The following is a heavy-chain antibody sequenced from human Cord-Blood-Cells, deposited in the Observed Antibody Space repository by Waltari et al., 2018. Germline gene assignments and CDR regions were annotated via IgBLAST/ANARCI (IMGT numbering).Heavy chain of an antibody. V-gene: IGHV3-53*01. Sequence: EMQLVESGGGLIRRVGPLGLSDAAAGFNISGNYMTWVRQDAGEGLVGVAVIYSGDSIYYAESVKGQFTITRVNSKNSLYLQMSSLSAEDTAVYYCARDGYGSASYAFEIWGQGTMVTVSS. CDR2: IYSGDSI. CDR3: ARDGYGSASYAFEI. D-gene: IGHD3-10*01. CDR1: GFNISGNY. J-gene: IGHJ3*02.